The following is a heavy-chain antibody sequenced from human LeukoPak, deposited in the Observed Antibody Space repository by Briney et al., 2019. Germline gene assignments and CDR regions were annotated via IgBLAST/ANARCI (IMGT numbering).Heavy chain of an antibody. CDR3: AKTVLDYYDSSGLALGSFDY. CDR1: GFTFRSYA. J-gene: IGHJ4*02. D-gene: IGHD3-22*01. V-gene: IGHV3-23*01. Sequence: PGGSLRLSCAASGFTFRSYAMSWVRQAPGKGLEWVSAISGSGGSTYYADSVKGRFTISRDNSKNTLYLQMNSLRAEDTAVYYCAKTVLDYYDSSGLALGSFDYWGQGTLVTVSS. CDR2: ISGSGGST.